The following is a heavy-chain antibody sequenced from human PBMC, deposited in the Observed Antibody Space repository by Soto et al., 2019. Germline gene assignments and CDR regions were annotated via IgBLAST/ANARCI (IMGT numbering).Heavy chain of an antibody. CDR1: GGTFSSYT. Sequence: QVQLVQSGAEVKKPGSSVKVSCKASGGTFSSYTISCVRQAPGQGLEWMGRIIPILGIANYAQKFQGRVTITEDKSTSTAYMELSSLRSDDTAGYYCARADYGDYFNRFGPGGQGTLVTVAS. D-gene: IGHD4-17*01. CDR3: ARADYGDYFNRFGP. J-gene: IGHJ5*02. V-gene: IGHV1-69*02. CDR2: IIPILGIA.